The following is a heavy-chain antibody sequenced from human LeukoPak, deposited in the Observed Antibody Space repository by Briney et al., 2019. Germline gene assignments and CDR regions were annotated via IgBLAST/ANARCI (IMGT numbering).Heavy chain of an antibody. D-gene: IGHD3-22*01. CDR2: ISSSSSYI. V-gene: IGHV3-21*01. Sequence: GGSLRLSCAASGFTFSGYSMNWVRQAPGKGLEWVSSISSSSSYIYHADSVKGRFTISRDNAKNSLYLQMNSLRAEDTAVYYCASWNYYDSSGYSPRDYWGQGTLVTVSS. CDR1: GFTFSGYS. CDR3: ASWNYYDSSGYSPRDY. J-gene: IGHJ4*02.